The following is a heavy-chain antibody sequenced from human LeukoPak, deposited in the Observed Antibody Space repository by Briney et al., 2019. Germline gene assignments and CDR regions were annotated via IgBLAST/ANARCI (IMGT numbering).Heavy chain of an antibody. J-gene: IGHJ4*02. CDR2: IYTSGST. CDR1: GGSISSGSYY. Sequence: SETLSLTCTVSGGSISSGSYYWSWIRQPAGKGLEWIGRIYTSGSTNYNPSLKSRVTISVDTSKNQFSLKLSSVTAADTAVYYCARHYNLGLRFGESVFDYWGQGTLVTVSS. D-gene: IGHD3-10*01. CDR3: ARHYNLGLRFGESVFDY. V-gene: IGHV4-61*02.